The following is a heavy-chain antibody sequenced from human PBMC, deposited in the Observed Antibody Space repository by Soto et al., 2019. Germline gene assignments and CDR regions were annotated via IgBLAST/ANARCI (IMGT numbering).Heavy chain of an antibody. D-gene: IGHD3-3*01. V-gene: IGHV3-74*01. CDR2: INSDGSST. Sequence: PGGSLRLSCAASGFTFSSYWMHWVRQAPGKGLVWVSRINSDGSSTSYADSVKGRFTISRDNAKNTLYLQMNSLRAEDTAVYYCARVPDDFWSVDEGYYFDYWGQGTLVTVSS. J-gene: IGHJ4*02. CDR3: ARVPDDFWSVDEGYYFDY. CDR1: GFTFSSYW.